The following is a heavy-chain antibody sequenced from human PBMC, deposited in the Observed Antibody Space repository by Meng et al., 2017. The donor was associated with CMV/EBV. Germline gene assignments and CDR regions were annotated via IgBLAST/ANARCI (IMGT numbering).Heavy chain of an antibody. CDR2: ISSSSSYI. Sequence: GGSLRLSCAASGFTFSSYSMNWVRQAPGKGLEWVSSISSSSSYIYYADSVKGRFTISRDNAKNSLYLQMNSLRAEDTAAYYCARSRSGGGWYYFDYWSQGTLVTVSS. V-gene: IGHV3-21*01. CDR3: ARSRSGGGWYYFDY. CDR1: GFTFSSYS. D-gene: IGHD6-19*01. J-gene: IGHJ4*02.